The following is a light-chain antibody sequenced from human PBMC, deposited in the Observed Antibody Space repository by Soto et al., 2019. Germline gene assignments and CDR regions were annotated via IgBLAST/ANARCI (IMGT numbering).Light chain of an antibody. CDR3: QQRTKWPWT. Sequence: EIVLTQSPATLSLSPGERGTLSSRASQSVSNYLAWYQQKPGQAPRLLIYDASNRATGVPARIRGSGSGTDFTLTISSLEPGDFAVYYCQQRTKWPWTFGQGTKVEIK. CDR1: QSVSNY. J-gene: IGKJ1*01. V-gene: IGKV3-11*01. CDR2: DAS.